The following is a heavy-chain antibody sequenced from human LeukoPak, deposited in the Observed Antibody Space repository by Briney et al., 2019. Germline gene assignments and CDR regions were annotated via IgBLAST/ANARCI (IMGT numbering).Heavy chain of an antibody. D-gene: IGHD4-11*01. J-gene: IGHJ4*02. Sequence: PSETLSLTCTVSGGSISSGGYYWSWIRQHPGKGLEWIGYIYYSGSTNYNPSLKSRVTISVDTSKNQFSLKLSSVTAADTAVYYCARLQHQSFDYWGQGTLVTVSS. V-gene: IGHV4-61*08. CDR3: ARLQHQSFDY. CDR1: GGSISSGGYY. CDR2: IYYSGST.